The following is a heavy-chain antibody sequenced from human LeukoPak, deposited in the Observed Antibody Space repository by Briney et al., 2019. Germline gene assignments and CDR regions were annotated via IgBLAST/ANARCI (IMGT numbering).Heavy chain of an antibody. CDR2: ISGSGGGT. Sequence: GGSLRLSCAASGFTFSSIAMSWVRQAPDKGLEWVSTISGSGGGTYYADSVEGRLTISRDNAKSSVSLQMNSLRDDDTAVYYCARIFRYQLIDYYALDVWGQGTTVTVSS. V-gene: IGHV3-23*01. CDR3: ARIFRYQLIDYYALDV. CDR1: GFTFSSIA. D-gene: IGHD2-2*01. J-gene: IGHJ6*02.